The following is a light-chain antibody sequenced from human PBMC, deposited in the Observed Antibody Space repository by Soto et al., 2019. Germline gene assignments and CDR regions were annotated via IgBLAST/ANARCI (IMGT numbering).Light chain of an antibody. CDR3: QQYNSWPPIT. CDR1: ESVSRN. Sequence: EVLMTQSSAALSASPVESPTLSYRASESVSRNLAWYQQKPGQAPRLLIYDASTRATGIPDRFSGGGSGTEFTLTIRSLQSEDFVVYYCQQYNSWPPITVGKGKRLAIK. J-gene: IGKJ5*01. V-gene: IGKV3-15*01. CDR2: DAS.